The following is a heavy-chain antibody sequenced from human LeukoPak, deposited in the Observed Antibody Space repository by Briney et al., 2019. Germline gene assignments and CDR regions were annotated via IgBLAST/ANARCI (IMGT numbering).Heavy chain of an antibody. CDR2: ISSSGSYI. D-gene: IGHD3-10*01. CDR3: AKHTYGSGSYSYDPRGGSFDY. J-gene: IGHJ4*02. Sequence: GGSLRLSCAASRFTFSSYSMNWVRQAPGEGLEWVSSISSSGSYIYYADSVKGRFTISRDNSKNTLYLQMNSLRAEDTAVYYCAKHTYGSGSYSYDPRGGSFDYWGQGTLVTVSS. V-gene: IGHV3-21*04. CDR1: RFTFSSYS.